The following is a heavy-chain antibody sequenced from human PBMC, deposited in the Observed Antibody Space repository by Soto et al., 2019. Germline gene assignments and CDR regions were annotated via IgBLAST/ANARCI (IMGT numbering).Heavy chain of an antibody. Sequence: QVQLVESGGGVVQPGRSLRLSCAASGFTFSSYGMHWVRQAPGKGLEWVAVIWYDGSNKYYADSVKGRFTISRDNSKNTLYLQMNRLRAEDTAVYYCARDLGSRYYFDYWGQGTLVTVSS. CDR2: IWYDGSNK. CDR1: GFTFSSYG. J-gene: IGHJ4*02. CDR3: ARDLGSRYYFDY. V-gene: IGHV3-33*01. D-gene: IGHD2-15*01.